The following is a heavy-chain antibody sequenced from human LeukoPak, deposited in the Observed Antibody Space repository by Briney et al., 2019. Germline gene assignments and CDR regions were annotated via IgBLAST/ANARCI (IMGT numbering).Heavy chain of an antibody. CDR3: ARHVLLWFGETHFDI. V-gene: IGHV4-34*01. Sequence: SETLSLTCAVYGGSFSGYYWSWIRQPPGKGLEWIGEINHSGSTNYNPSLKSRVTISVDTSKSQFSLKLSSVTAADTAVYYCARHVLLWFGETHFDIWGQGTMVTVSS. CDR1: GGSFSGYY. J-gene: IGHJ3*02. CDR2: INHSGST. D-gene: IGHD3-10*01.